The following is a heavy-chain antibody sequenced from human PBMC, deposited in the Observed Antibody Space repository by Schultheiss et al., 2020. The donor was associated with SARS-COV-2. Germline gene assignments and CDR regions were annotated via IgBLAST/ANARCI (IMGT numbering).Heavy chain of an antibody. Sequence: SQTLSLTCTVSGGSISSSSYYWGWIRQPPGKGLEWIGYIYYSGSTNYNPSLKSRVTISVDTSKNQFSLKLSSVTAADTAVYYCARLELYSSGWYGVEDYWGQGTLVTVSS. CDR2: IYYSGST. D-gene: IGHD6-19*01. J-gene: IGHJ4*02. CDR1: GGSISSSSYY. V-gene: IGHV4-61*05. CDR3: ARLELYSSGWYGVEDY.